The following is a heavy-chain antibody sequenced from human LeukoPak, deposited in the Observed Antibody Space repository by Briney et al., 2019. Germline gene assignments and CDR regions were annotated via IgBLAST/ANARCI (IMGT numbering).Heavy chain of an antibody. Sequence: GGSLRLSCAPSGFTFSNYWTSWVRQAPGEGLEWVAHVRQDEREMNYLDSVKGRFTISRDNAKNSLYLQMNSLTAEDTAVYYCVRDIPYVGSFFYFDLWGQGTLVTVSS. CDR1: GFTFSNYW. D-gene: IGHD1-26*01. CDR3: VRDIPYVGSFFYFDL. CDR2: VRQDEREM. V-gene: IGHV3-7*03. J-gene: IGHJ4*02.